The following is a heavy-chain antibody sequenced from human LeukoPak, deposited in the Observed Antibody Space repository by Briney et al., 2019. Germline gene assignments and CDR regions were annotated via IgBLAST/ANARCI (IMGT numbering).Heavy chain of an antibody. Sequence: PSETLSLTCDVSGDSISSRNWWSWVRRSPGKGLEWIGEIHHSESTNSNPSLKSRVTISVDKSKNQISLKLTSVTAADTAVYFCARSPYTYYAMDVWGKGTTVTVSS. D-gene: IGHD4-11*01. CDR3: ARSPYTYYAMDV. J-gene: IGHJ6*04. CDR2: IHHSEST. V-gene: IGHV4-4*02. CDR1: GDSISSRNW.